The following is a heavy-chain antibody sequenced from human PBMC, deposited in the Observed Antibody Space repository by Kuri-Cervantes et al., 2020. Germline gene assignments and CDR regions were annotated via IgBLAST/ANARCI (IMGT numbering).Heavy chain of an antibody. CDR2: ISAYKDNT. D-gene: IGHD5-18*01. J-gene: IGHJ4*02. V-gene: IGHV1-18*01. CDR3: ATIKAGGYSYGSFDY. Sequence: ASVKVSCKASGYTFTRYTISWVRQAPGQGLEWMGWISAYKDNTNYAQRLQGRVTMTTDTSTRTAYMELRSLKSDDTAVYYCATIKAGGYSYGSFDYWGQGTLVTVSS. CDR1: GYTFTRYT.